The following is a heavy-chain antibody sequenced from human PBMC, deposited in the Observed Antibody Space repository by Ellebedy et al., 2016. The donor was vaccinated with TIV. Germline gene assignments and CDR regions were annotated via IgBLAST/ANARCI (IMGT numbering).Heavy chain of an antibody. D-gene: IGHD6-19*01. CDR3: ARARSSGWLHTPDY. CDR1: GYTFSNYF. Sequence: AASVKVFCKASGYTFSNYFMHWVRQAPGQGLEWMGIINPSGGSTTYAQKLQGRVTMTRDTSTSTVYMELSSLRSEDTAVYYCARARSSGWLHTPDYWGQGILVTVSS. CDR2: INPSGGST. V-gene: IGHV1-46*04. J-gene: IGHJ4*02.